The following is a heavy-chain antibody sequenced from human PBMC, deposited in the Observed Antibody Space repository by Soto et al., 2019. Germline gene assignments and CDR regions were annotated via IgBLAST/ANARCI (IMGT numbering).Heavy chain of an antibody. CDR3: ASTAEYYYYGMDV. CDR1: GFTFSSYS. Sequence: EVQLVESGGGLVQPGGSLRLSCAASGFTFSSYSMNWVRQAPGKGLEWVSYISSSSSTIYYADSVKGRFTISRDNAKNALYLQMNSLRDEDTAVYYCASTAEYYYYGMDVWGQGTTVTVSS. V-gene: IGHV3-48*02. CDR2: ISSSSSTI. J-gene: IGHJ6*02.